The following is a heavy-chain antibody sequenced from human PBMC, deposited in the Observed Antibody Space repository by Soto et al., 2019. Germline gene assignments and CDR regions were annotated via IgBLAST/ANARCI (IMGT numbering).Heavy chain of an antibody. CDR1: GYTFTSYG. Sequence: QVPLVQSGAEVKKPGASVKVSCKASGYTFTSYGISWVRQAPGQGREWMGWISAYNGNTNYAQKLQGRVTMTTDTSTSTAYMELRSLRSDDTAVYYCARRLDHYPMVRGVIPHYYFDYWGQGTLVTVSS. CDR2: ISAYNGNT. V-gene: IGHV1-18*01. D-gene: IGHD3-10*01. J-gene: IGHJ4*02. CDR3: ARRLDHYPMVRGVIPHYYFDY.